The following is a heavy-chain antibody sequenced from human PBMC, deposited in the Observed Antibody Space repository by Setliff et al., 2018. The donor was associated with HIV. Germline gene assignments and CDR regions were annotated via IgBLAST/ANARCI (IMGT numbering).Heavy chain of an antibody. Sequence: SETLSLTCAVSGFPFTSGYYWGWIRQPPGKGLEWIGSGYHTGSTAYNPSLKSRVTISLDTSKNQFSLKLSSVTAADTAVYYCARAYYYYYMDVWGKGTTVTVSS. CDR3: ARAYYYYYMDV. CDR1: GFPFTSGYY. CDR2: GYHTGST. V-gene: IGHV4-38-2*01. J-gene: IGHJ6*03.